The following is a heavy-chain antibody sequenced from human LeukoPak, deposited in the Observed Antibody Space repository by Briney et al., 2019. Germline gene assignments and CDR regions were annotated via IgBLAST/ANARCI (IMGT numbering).Heavy chain of an antibody. CDR1: GGSISSSSYY. CDR3: ARVLGYSYEDY. Sequence: SEALSLTCTVSGGSISSSSYYWGWIRQPPGKGLEWIGSIYHSGSTSYNPSLKSRVTISVDTSKNQFSLKLSSVTAADTAVYYCARVLGYSYEDYCGQGTLVTVSS. V-gene: IGHV4-39*07. CDR2: IYHSGST. J-gene: IGHJ4*02. D-gene: IGHD5-18*01.